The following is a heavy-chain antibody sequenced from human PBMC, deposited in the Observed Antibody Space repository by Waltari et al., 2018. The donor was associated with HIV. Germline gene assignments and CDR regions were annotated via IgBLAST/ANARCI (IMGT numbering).Heavy chain of an antibody. CDR1: GGSISSSSYY. D-gene: IGHD1-26*01. CDR2: IYYSGST. Sequence: QLQLQESGPGLVKPSETLSLTCTVSGGSISSSSYYWGWIRQPPGKGLEWIGSIYYSGSTYYNPSLKSRVTISVDTSKNQFSLKLSSVTAADTAVYYCARDSVGLRGWFDPWGQGTLVTVSS. V-gene: IGHV4-39*07. CDR3: ARDSVGLRGWFDP. J-gene: IGHJ5*02.